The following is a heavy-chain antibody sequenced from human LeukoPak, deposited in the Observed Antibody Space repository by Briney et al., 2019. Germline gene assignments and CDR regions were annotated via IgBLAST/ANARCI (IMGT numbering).Heavy chain of an antibody. CDR1: GFTFSSYG. J-gene: IGHJ4*02. Sequence: GRSLRLSCAASGFTFSSYGMHWVRQAPGKGLEWVAVIWYDGSNKYYADSVKGRFTISRDNSKNTLYLQMNSLRAEDTAVYYCAKAAAMAIRSMYYFDYWGQGTLVTVSS. CDR2: IWYDGSNK. CDR3: AKAAAMAIRSMYYFDY. D-gene: IGHD5-18*01. V-gene: IGHV3-33*06.